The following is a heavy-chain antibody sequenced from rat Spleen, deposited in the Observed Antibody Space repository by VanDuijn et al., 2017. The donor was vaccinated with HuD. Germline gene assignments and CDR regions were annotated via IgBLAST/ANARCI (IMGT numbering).Heavy chain of an antibody. CDR2: IIYDGSST. Sequence: EVQLVESDGGLVQPGRSLKLSCAASGFTFSNYNMAWVRQAPKKGLEWVATIIYDGSSTYYRDSVKGRFTISRDNAKSTLSLQMDSLRSEDTATYYCARRHYGYTDYFDYWGQGVMVTVSS. D-gene: IGHD1-9*01. J-gene: IGHJ2*01. CDR3: ARRHYGYTDYFDY. V-gene: IGHV5-7*01. CDR1: GFTFSNYN.